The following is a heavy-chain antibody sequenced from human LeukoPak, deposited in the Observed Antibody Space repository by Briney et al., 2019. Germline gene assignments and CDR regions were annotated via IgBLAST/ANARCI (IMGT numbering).Heavy chain of an antibody. J-gene: IGHJ4*02. V-gene: IGHV4-59*01. D-gene: IGHD3-10*01. CDR3: ARDGKGFPFDY. CDR2: IYYSGST. Sequence: SETLSLTCTVSGGSISSYYWSWIRQPPGKGLEWIGYIYYSGSTNYNPSLKSRVTISVDTSKNQFSLKLSSVTAADTAVYYCARDGKGFPFDYWGQGTLVTVSS. CDR1: GGSISSYY.